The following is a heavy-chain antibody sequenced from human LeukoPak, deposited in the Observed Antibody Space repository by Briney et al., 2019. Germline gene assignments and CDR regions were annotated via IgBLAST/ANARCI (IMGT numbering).Heavy chain of an antibody. V-gene: IGHV3-11*01. CDR2: ISNSGTII. D-gene: IGHD6-19*01. J-gene: IGHJ4*02. Sequence: GGSLRLSCAASGFAFRNYYMDWVRQAPGKGLEWVAYISNSGTIIYYAESVKGRFTISRDNANNSLYLQMNSLRAEDTALYYCARDLAMAGRDLDYWGQGTLVTVSS. CDR1: GFAFRNYY. CDR3: ARDLAMAGRDLDY.